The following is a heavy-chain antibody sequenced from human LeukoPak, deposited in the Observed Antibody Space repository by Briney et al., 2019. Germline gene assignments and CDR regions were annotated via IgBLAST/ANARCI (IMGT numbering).Heavy chain of an antibody. Sequence: GGSLRLSCTASGFTFRDYYVTWIRLALGKGLEWVSYIRNTCSSTAYADSVKGRFAISRDNAKNSLYLQMNSLRAEDTAVYYCARVKGIVAARHFDYWDQGTLVTVSS. CDR3: ARVKGIVAARHFDY. CDR1: GFTFRDYY. CDR2: IRNTCSST. D-gene: IGHD6-13*01. J-gene: IGHJ4*02. V-gene: IGHV3-11*04.